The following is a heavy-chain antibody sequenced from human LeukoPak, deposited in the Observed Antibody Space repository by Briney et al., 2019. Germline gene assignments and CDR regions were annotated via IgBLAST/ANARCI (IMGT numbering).Heavy chain of an antibody. CDR1: GFTFSSYD. J-gene: IGHJ3*02. D-gene: IGHD1-26*01. V-gene: IGHV3-13*01. CDR3: ARATPGATEGFDI. CDR2: IGTAGDT. Sequence: GGSLRLSCAASGFTFSSYDMHWVRQAAGKGLEGVSAIGTAGDTYYPGSVKGRFTISRENAKNSLYLQMNSLRAGDTAVYYCARATPGATEGFDIWGQGTMVTVSS.